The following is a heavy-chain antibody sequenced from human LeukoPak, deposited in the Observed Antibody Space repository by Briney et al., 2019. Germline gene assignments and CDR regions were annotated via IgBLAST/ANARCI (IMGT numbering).Heavy chain of an antibody. J-gene: IGHJ4*02. CDR2: INPSGGST. D-gene: IGHD2-15*01. CDR3: ARDRCSGGSCQYYFDY. V-gene: IGHV1-46*01. CDR1: GYTFTSYY. Sequence: ASVKVSCKAYGYTFTSYYMHWVRQAPGQGLEWMGIINPSGGSTSYAQKFQGRVTMTRDTSTSTVYMELSSLRSEDTAVYYCARDRCSGGSCQYYFDYWGQGTLVTVSS.